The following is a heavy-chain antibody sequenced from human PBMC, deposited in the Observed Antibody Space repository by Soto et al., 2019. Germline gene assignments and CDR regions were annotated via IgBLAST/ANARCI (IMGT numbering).Heavy chain of an antibody. Sequence: PGGSLRLSCAASGFTFSSYWMHWVRQAPGKGLVWVSRINYDGSSTSYADSVKGRFTISRDNAKNTLYLQMDSLRDEDTALYYCAQDLFRLRNIPDYWGQGTLVTVSS. CDR3: AQDLFRLRNIPDY. D-gene: IGHD4-17*01. CDR1: GFTFSSYW. V-gene: IGHV3-74*01. CDR2: INYDGSST. J-gene: IGHJ4*02.